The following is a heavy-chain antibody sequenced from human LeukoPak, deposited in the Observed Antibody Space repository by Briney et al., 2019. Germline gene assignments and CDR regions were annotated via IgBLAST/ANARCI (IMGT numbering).Heavy chain of an antibody. CDR3: ARESRTSYYSDSTGYSDFDY. D-gene: IGHD3-22*01. Sequence: SETLSLTCTVSGGSISSYYWSWIRQPSGKGLEWIGYIYYSGSTNYNPSLKSRVTISVDTSKNQFSLHLNSVTPDDTAVYYCARESRTSYYSDSTGYSDFDYWGQGTLVTVSS. CDR2: IYYSGST. J-gene: IGHJ4*02. V-gene: IGHV4-59*12. CDR1: GGSISSYY.